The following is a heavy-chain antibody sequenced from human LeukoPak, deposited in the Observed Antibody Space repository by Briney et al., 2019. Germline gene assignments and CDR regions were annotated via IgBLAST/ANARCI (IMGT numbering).Heavy chain of an antibody. J-gene: IGHJ5*02. CDR1: GGSISSYY. D-gene: IGHD1-26*01. V-gene: IGHV4-59*01. Sequence: PSETLSVTCTVSGGSISSYYWSWIRQPPGKGLEWIGYIYYSGSTNYNPSLKSRVTISVDTSKNQFSLKLSSVTAADTAVYYCALGGSYYYSWFDPWGQGTLVTVSS. CDR2: IYYSGST. CDR3: ALGGSYYYSWFDP.